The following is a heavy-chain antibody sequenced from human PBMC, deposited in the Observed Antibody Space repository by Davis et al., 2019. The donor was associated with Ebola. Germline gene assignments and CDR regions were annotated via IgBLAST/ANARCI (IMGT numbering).Heavy chain of an antibody. CDR1: GYTFSGNY. Sequence: ASVKVSCKASGYTFSGNYIQWVRQAPGQGLEWMGRINTNTGNPTYAQGFTGRFVFSLDTSVSTAYLQISSLKAEDTAVYYCARAVSWVYYYGMDVWGKGTTVTVSS. D-gene: IGHD2/OR15-2a*01. CDR3: ARAVSWVYYYGMDV. CDR2: INTNTGNP. V-gene: IGHV7-4-1*02. J-gene: IGHJ6*04.